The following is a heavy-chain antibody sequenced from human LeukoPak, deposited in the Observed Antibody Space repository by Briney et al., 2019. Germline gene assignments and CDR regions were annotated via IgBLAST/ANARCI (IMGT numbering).Heavy chain of an antibody. CDR1: GGSFSDYF. CDR3: ARGGLAGSKWSWFDP. Sequence: PSETLSLTCAVYGGSFSDYFWTWIRQSPGKGLEWIGEIERGGSTVYSPSLKSRVTMSLDSSKIQFSLRLTSVTAADTAVYFCARGGLAGSKWSWFDPWGQGTLVTVSS. V-gene: IGHV4-34*01. J-gene: IGHJ5*02. D-gene: IGHD6-19*01. CDR2: IERGGST.